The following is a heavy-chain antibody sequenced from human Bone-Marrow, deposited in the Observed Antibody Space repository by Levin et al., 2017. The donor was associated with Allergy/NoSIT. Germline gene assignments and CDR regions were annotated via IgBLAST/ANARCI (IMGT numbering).Heavy chain of an antibody. V-gene: IGHV3-11*01. CDR3: ARGRYCSGGSCYFASYYDYYGMDV. Sequence: PGGSLRLSCAASGFTFSDYYMSWIRQAPGKGLEWVSYISSSGSTIYYADSVKGRFTISRDNAKNSLYLQMNSLRAEDTAVYYCARGRYCSGGSCYFASYYDYYGMDVWGQGTTVTVSS. CDR2: ISSSGSTI. CDR1: GFTFSDYY. J-gene: IGHJ6*02. D-gene: IGHD2-15*01.